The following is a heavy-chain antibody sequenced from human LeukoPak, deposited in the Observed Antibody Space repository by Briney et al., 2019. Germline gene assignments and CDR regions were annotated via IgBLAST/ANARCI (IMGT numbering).Heavy chain of an antibody. CDR3: AKDMAPSGPAAKHYMDV. D-gene: IGHD2-2*01. V-gene: IGHV3-43D*04. CDR1: GFTFDDYA. CDR2: ISWDGGST. Sequence: GGSLRLSXAASGFTFDDYAMHWVRQAPGKGLEWVSLISWDGGSTYYADSVKGRFTISRDNSKNSLYLQMNSLRAEDTALYYCAKDMAPSGPAAKHYMDVWGKGITVTVSS. J-gene: IGHJ6*03.